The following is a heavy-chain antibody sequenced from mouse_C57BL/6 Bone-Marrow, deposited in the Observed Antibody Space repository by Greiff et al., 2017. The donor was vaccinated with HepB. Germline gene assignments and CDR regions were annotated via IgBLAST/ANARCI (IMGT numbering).Heavy chain of an antibody. CDR2: IDPNSGGT. J-gene: IGHJ2*01. Sequence: QVQLQQPGAELVKPGASVKLSCKASAYTFTSYWMHWVKQRPGRGLEWIGRIDPNSGGTKYNEKFKSKATLTVDKPSSTAYMQLSSLTSEDSAVYYCARSSITTVVDLFDYWGQGTTLTVSS. V-gene: IGHV1-72*01. CDR3: ARSSITTVVDLFDY. CDR1: AYTFTSYW. D-gene: IGHD1-1*01.